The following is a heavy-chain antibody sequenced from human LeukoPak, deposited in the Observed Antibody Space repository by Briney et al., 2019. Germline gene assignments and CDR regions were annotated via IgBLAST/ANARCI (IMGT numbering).Heavy chain of an antibody. V-gene: IGHV3-21*04. CDR1: GFTFSSYS. D-gene: IGHD3-3*01. CDR2: ISSSSSYI. CDR3: ARPESGDFWSGYIY. J-gene: IGHJ4*02. Sequence: GGSLRLSCAASGFTFSSYSMNWVRQAPGKGLEWVSSISSSSSYIYYADSVKGRFTISRDNAKNSLYLQMNSLRAEDTAVYYCARPESGDFWSGYIYWGQGTLVTVSS.